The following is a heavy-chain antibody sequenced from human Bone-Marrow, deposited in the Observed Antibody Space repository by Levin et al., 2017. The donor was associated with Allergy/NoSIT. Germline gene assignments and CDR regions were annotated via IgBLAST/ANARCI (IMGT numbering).Heavy chain of an antibody. J-gene: IGHJ6*02. V-gene: IGHV4-30-4*01. Sequence: SETLSLTCTVSGASISSNDYYWSWIRQPPGEGLEWIGYIYSSGNTHYNPSLKSRVTMSLDASKNQISLKLNSVTAADTAVYYCARDRDYYDSSGYDIVYYGMDVWGQGTTVTVSS. CDR2: IYSSGNT. D-gene: IGHD3-22*01. CDR1: GASISSNDYY. CDR3: ARDRDYYDSSGYDIVYYGMDV.